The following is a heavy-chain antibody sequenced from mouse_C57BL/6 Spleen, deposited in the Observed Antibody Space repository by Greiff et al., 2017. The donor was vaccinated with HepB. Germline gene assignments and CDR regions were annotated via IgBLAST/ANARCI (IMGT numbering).Heavy chain of an antibody. CDR3: ARGGRGYAMDY. D-gene: IGHD3-3*01. J-gene: IGHJ4*01. CDR1: GYAFSSSW. V-gene: IGHV1-82*01. CDR2: IYPGDGDT. Sequence: VQLKESGPELVKPGASVKISCKASGYAFSSSWMNWVKQRPGKGLEWIGRIYPGDGDTNYNGKFKGKATLTADKSSSTAYMQLSSLTSEDSVVYFCARGGRGYAMDYWGQGTSVTVSS.